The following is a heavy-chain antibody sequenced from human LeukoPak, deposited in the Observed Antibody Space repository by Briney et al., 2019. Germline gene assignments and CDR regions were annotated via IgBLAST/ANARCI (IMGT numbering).Heavy chain of an antibody. D-gene: IGHD3-10*01. CDR3: ARVGITMVRGA. J-gene: IGHJ5*02. CDR2: IYSGGST. V-gene: IGHV3-66*02. CDR1: GFTVSSNY. Sequence: GGSLRLSGAASGFTVSSNYMSWVRQAQGKGLEWVSVIYSGGSTYYADSVKGRFTISRDNSKNTLYLQMNSLRAEDTAVYYCARVGITMVRGAWGQGTLVTVSS.